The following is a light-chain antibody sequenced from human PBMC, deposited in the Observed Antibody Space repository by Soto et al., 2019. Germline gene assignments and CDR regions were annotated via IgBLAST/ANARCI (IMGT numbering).Light chain of an antibody. Sequence: IPLTQSPSSLSASVGDRVTITCRASPDITSFLAWYQHKPGTAPKLLIYGASTLQSGVPSRFSGSRSGTDYTLAIISLQPEDFASYFCQQTNGAQCTFGQGTKVEIK. CDR3: QQTNGAQCT. V-gene: IGKV1-9*01. CDR1: PDITSF. J-gene: IGKJ1*01. CDR2: GAS.